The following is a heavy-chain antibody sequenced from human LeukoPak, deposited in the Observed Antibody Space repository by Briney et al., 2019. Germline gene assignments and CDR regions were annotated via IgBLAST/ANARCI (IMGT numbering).Heavy chain of an antibody. CDR1: GGSISSGNYY. D-gene: IGHD6-25*01. Sequence: SSETLSLTCTVSGGSISSGNYYWSWIRQPPGKGREWIGEINHSGSTNYNPSLKSRVTISVDTSKNQFSLKLSSVTAADTAVYYCARVAAGGWFDPWGQGTLVTVSS. CDR3: ARVAAGGWFDP. CDR2: INHSGST. J-gene: IGHJ5*02. V-gene: IGHV4-39*07.